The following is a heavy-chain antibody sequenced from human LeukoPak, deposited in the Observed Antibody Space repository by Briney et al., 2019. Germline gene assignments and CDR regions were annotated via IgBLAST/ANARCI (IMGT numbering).Heavy chain of an antibody. CDR3: AHTLRVGYCSGGSCYYQYYYFDY. Sequence: SGPTLVKPTQTLTLTCTFSGFSLDTSGVGVGWIRQPPGKALEWLALINWDDDKRYSPSLKSRLTITKDTSKNQEVLTMTDMDPVDTATYYCAHTLRVGYCSGGSCYYQYYYFDYSGQGVLVTVSS. CDR1: GFSLDTSGVG. V-gene: IGHV2-5*02. D-gene: IGHD2-15*01. CDR2: INWDDDK. J-gene: IGHJ4*02.